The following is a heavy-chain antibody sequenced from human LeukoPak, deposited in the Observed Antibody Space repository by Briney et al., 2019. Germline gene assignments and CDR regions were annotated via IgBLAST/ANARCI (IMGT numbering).Heavy chain of an antibody. J-gene: IGHJ4*02. D-gene: IGHD2-2*01. V-gene: IGHV3-74*01. Sequence: GGSLRLSCAASGFTFNNYFMHWVRQAPGKGLVWVSRITSDGSGTNYADSVKGRFTISRDNAKNTLYLQMNSLRVEDAAVYYCVNLGYCSTSSCQPWGQGTLVTVSS. CDR2: ITSDGSGT. CDR1: GFTFNNYF. CDR3: VNLGYCSTSSCQP.